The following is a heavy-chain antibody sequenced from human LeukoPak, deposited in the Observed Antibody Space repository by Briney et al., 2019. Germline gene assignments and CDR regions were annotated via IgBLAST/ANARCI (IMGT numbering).Heavy chain of an antibody. CDR2: MNPNSGNT. Sequence: ASVKVSCKASGYTFTSYDINWVRQATGQGLERMGWMNPNSGNTGYAQKFQGRVTMTRNTSISTAYMELSSLRSEDTAVYYCVIHDYGDYVAGAGDYFDYWGQGTLVTVSS. CDR1: GYTFTSYD. D-gene: IGHD4-17*01. CDR3: VIHDYGDYVAGAGDYFDY. J-gene: IGHJ4*02. V-gene: IGHV1-8*01.